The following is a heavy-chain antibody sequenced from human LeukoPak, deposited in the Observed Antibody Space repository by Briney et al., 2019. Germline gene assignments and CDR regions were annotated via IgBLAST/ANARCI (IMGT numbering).Heavy chain of an antibody. D-gene: IGHD2-2*03. CDR3: ARDGSVESGHYYFDF. J-gene: IGHJ4*02. CDR1: GYTFTANY. V-gene: IGHV1-2*02. CDR2: IAPRSGAT. Sequence: ASVKVSCKASGYTFTANYIHWVRQAPGQGLEWVGWIAPRSGATTYSQKFQDRVTMTRDTSITTTYLELATLGSDDTAVYYCARDGSVESGHYYFDFWGQGTLVTVSS.